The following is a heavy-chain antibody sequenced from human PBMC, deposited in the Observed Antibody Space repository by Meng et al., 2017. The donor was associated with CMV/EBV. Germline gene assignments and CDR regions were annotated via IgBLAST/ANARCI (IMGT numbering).Heavy chain of an antibody. J-gene: IGHJ4*02. Sequence: ESLKISCTVSGGSISSSSYYWGWIRQPPGKGLEWIGSIYYSGSTYYNPSLKSRVTISVDTSKNQFSLKLSSVPAADTAVYYCARAPDPKPTTVTTSAYYFDYWGQGTLVTVSS. CDR2: IYYSGST. CDR1: GGSISSSSYY. V-gene: IGHV4-39*07. D-gene: IGHD4-11*01. CDR3: ARAPDPKPTTVTTSAYYFDY.